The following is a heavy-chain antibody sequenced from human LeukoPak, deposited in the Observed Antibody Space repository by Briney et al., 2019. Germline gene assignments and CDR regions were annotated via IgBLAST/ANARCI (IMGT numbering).Heavy chain of an antibody. D-gene: IGHD3-22*01. CDR1: GGTFSSYA. Sequence: ASVKVSCKASGGTFSSYAISWVRQAPGQGLEWMGRIIPIFGTANYAQKFQGRVTITTDGSTSTAYMELSSLRSEDTAVYYCARDPEYYYDSSGYFGYFDYWGQGTLVTVSS. V-gene: IGHV1-69*05. J-gene: IGHJ4*02. CDR3: ARDPEYYYDSSGYFGYFDY. CDR2: IIPIFGTA.